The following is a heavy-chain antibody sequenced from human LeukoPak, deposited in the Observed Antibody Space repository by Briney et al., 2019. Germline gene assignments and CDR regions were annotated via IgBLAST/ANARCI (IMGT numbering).Heavy chain of an antibody. J-gene: IGHJ4*02. D-gene: IGHD3-3*01. Sequence: SETLSLTCAVSGYSISSGYYWGWIRPPPGKGLEWIGSIYHSGSTYYNPSLKSRVTISVDTSKNQFSLKLSSVTAADTAVYYCVRHKEKFWSGSEFSFDYWGQGTLVTVSS. CDR1: GYSISSGYY. CDR2: IYHSGST. CDR3: VRHKEKFWSGSEFSFDY. V-gene: IGHV4-38-2*01.